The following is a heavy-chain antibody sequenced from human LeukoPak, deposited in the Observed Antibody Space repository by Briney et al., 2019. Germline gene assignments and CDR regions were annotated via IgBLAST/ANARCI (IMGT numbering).Heavy chain of an antibody. J-gene: IGHJ4*02. CDR2: ISGSGGST. CDR3: ANDPSMIVMVRIFDY. D-gene: IGHD3-22*01. CDR1: GFTFSSYA. Sequence: GGSLRLSCAASGFTFSSYAMSWVRQAPGKGLEWVSAISGSGGSTYYADSVKGRFTISRDNSKNTLYLQMNSLRAEDTAVYYCANDPSMIVMVRIFDYWGQRTLVTVSS. V-gene: IGHV3-23*01.